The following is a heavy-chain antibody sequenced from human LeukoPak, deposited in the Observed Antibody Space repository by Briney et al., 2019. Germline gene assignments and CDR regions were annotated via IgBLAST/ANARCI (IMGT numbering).Heavy chain of an antibody. CDR1: GYTFTSYA. V-gene: IGHV7-4-1*02. J-gene: IGHJ6*03. D-gene: IGHD6-13*01. CDR2: INTNTGSP. CDR3: ARVGFDSSSWLNLGYYYYYYYMDV. Sequence: ASVKVSCKASGYTFTSYAMNWVRQAPGQGLEWMGWINTNTGSPTYAQGFTGRFVFSFDTSVSTAYLQIRSLKAEDTAVYYCARVGFDSSSWLNLGYYYYYYYMDVWGKGTTVTVSS.